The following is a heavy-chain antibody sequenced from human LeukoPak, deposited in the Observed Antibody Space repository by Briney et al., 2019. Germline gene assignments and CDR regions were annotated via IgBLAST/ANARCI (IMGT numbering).Heavy chain of an antibody. CDR2: ISTDGSST. CDR1: GFTFSNYW. J-gene: IGHJ4*02. Sequence: GGSLRLSCAASGFTFSNYWMHWVRQAPGKGLVWVSRISTDGSSTTYADSVKGRFTISRDSAKNTLYLEMNGLRAEDTAVYYCARDRYCTTTRCSDYWGQGTLVTVSS. V-gene: IGHV3-74*03. CDR3: ARDRYCTTTRCSDY. D-gene: IGHD2-2*01.